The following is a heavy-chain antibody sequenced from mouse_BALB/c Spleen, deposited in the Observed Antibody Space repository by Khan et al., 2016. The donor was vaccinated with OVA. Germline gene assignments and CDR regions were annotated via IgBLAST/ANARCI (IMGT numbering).Heavy chain of an antibody. V-gene: IGHV9-3-1*01. D-gene: IGHD2-10*01. CDR2: INTYTGEP. J-gene: IGHJ4*01. CDR1: GYTFTNYG. CDR3: ARPPYLTYTLEH. Sequence: QNQLVQSGPELKKPGETVKISCKASGYTFTNYGMNWVKQSPGKTLKWMGWINTYTGEPTYADDFTGRFAFSLETSASTAYLQINTLQNEDTATYYCARPPYLTYTLEHRGQGTSVTVSS.